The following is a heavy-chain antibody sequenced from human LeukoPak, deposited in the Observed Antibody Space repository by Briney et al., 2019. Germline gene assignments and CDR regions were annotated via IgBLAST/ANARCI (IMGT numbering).Heavy chain of an antibody. D-gene: IGHD2-15*01. CDR3: AKDRYCGGGTCYWSYFDY. CDR1: GFTFRTYA. V-gene: IGHV3-23*01. Sequence: GGSLRLSCAASGFTFRTYAMTWVRQAPGKGLEWVSAISGGGGSTYYADSVKGRFTISRDNPKNTLYLQMNTLRAEDTAVYYCAKDRYCGGGTCYWSYFDYWGQGTLVTVSS. J-gene: IGHJ4*02. CDR2: ISGGGGST.